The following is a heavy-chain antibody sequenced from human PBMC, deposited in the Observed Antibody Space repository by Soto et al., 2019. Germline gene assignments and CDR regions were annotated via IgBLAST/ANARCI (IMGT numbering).Heavy chain of an antibody. CDR3: ARRADNWTYGEFDYHYGMDV. CDR1: GYSFTSYW. V-gene: IGHV5-51*01. J-gene: IGHJ6*02. CDR2: IYPGDSDT. Sequence: GESLKISCKGSGYSFTSYWIGWVRQMPGKGLEWMGIIYPGDSDTRYSPSFQGQVTISADKSISTAYLQWSSLKASDTAMYYCARRADNWTYGEFDYHYGMDVWGQGTTVTVSS. D-gene: IGHD1-7*01.